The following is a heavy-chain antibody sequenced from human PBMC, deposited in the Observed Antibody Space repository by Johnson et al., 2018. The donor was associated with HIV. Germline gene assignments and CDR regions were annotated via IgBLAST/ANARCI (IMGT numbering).Heavy chain of an antibody. Sequence: VQLVESGGGVVQPGGSLRLSCAASGFSVTSKYLSWVRQARGKGLEWVSLIHSAGSTSYADSLKGRFTISRDNSKNTLYLQMNSLRAEDTAVYYCARDFGLFLGKDDAFDIWGQGTMVTVSS. J-gene: IGHJ3*02. CDR2: IHSAGST. V-gene: IGHV3-66*02. CDR1: GFSVTSKY. D-gene: IGHD7-27*01. CDR3: ARDFGLFLGKDDAFDI.